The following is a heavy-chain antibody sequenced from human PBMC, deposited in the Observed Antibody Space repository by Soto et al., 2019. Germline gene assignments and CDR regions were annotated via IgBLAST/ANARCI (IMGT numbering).Heavy chain of an antibody. J-gene: IGHJ6*02. CDR2: ISYDGSNK. CDR3: AKDGKSAVEDNNLYYGSGSYYLGLYGMDV. D-gene: IGHD3-10*01. Sequence: GGSLRLSCAASGFTFSSYGMHWVRQAPGKGLEWVAVISYDGSNKYYADSVKGRFTISRDNSKNTLYLQMNSLRAEDTAVYYCAKDGKSAVEDNNLYYGSGSYYLGLYGMDVWGQGTTVTVSS. CDR1: GFTFSSYG. V-gene: IGHV3-30*18.